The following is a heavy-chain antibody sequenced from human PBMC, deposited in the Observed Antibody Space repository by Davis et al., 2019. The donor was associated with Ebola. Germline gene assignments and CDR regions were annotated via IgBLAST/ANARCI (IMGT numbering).Heavy chain of an antibody. CDR3: ASLTYSSGWYHGY. CDR2: IIPIFGTA. Sequence: SVKVSCKASGGTFSSYAISWVRQAPGQGLEWMGGIIPIFGTANYAQKFQGRVTITADESTSTAYMELSSRRSDDTAVYYCASLTYSSGWYHGYWGQGTLVTVSS. D-gene: IGHD6-19*01. V-gene: IGHV1-69*13. CDR1: GGTFSSYA. J-gene: IGHJ4*02.